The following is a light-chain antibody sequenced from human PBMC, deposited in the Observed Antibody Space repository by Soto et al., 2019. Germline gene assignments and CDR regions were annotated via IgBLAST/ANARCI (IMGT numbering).Light chain of an antibody. CDR1: SSNIGAGYD. J-gene: IGLJ1*01. Sequence: QSVLTQPPSVSGAPGQRVTISCTGSSSNIGAGYDVHWYQQVPGTAPKLLIYGNSNRPSGVPDRFSGSKSDPSASLAITGLQAEDEADYYCQSYDSSLSGHYVFGTGTKLTV. CDR2: GNS. CDR3: QSYDSSLSGHYV. V-gene: IGLV1-40*01.